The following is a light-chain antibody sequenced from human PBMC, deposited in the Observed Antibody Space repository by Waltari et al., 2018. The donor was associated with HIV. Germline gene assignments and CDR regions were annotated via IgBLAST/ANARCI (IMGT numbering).Light chain of an antibody. J-gene: IGLJ2*01. Sequence: QSVLTQSPSASGTPGQRVPISCSGSGSNTGNNNVHWYQQVPGTAPKLLIYRNNRRPSGVPDRFSGSKSGASASLAISGLQSEDEADYYCAAWDDSLNGPVFGGGTRLTVL. V-gene: IGLV1-44*01. CDR1: GSNTGNNN. CDR2: RNN. CDR3: AAWDDSLNGPV.